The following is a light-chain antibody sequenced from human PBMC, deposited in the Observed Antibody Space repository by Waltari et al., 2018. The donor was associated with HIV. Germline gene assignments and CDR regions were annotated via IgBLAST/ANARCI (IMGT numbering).Light chain of an antibody. V-gene: IGLV3-27*01. CDR1: LLARKY. Sequence: SYELTQPSSVSVSPGQTARITCSGALLARKYIRWFQHKPGQAPLLIIYKDDVRPEGIPERFSGSSSGTTVTLTITGAQADDEADYYCYSATDDIQVFGGGTRLSVL. CDR2: KDD. J-gene: IGLJ2*01. CDR3: YSATDDIQV.